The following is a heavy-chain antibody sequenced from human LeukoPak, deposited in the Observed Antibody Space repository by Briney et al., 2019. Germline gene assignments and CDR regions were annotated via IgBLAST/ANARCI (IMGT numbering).Heavy chain of an antibody. Sequence: GGSLRLSCEDSGFTFADYGMSWVRQVPGKGLEWVCGINWDGENTHCADSVKGRFTMSRDNAKNSLFLQMSSLRAEDTAVYYCARRPGMDVWGKGTTVTVSS. CDR2: INWDGENT. CDR3: ARRPGMDV. V-gene: IGHV3-20*04. J-gene: IGHJ6*04. CDR1: GFTFADYG.